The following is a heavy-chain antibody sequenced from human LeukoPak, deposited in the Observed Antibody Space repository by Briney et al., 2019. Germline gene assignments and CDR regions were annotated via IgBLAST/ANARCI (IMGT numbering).Heavy chain of an antibody. J-gene: IGHJ4*02. CDR3: ARHWTYYDYVWGSYRPYYFDY. D-gene: IGHD3-16*02. Sequence: SETLSLTCAVYGGSFSGYYWSWIRQPPGKGLEWIGEINHSGSTNYNPSLKSRVTISVDTSKNQFSLKLSSVTAADTAVYYCARHWTYYDYVWGSYRPYYFDYWGQGTLVTVSS. V-gene: IGHV4-34*01. CDR1: GGSFSGYY. CDR2: INHSGST.